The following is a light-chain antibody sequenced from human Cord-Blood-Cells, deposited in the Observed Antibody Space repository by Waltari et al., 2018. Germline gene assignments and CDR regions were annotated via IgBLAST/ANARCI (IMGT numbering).Light chain of an antibody. CDR3: QVWDSSSDHHYV. Sequence: SYVLTQPPSVSVAPGKTARITCGGNNIGSNSVHWYQQTPGQAPVLVIYYDSDRPSGIPERFSGSNSGNTATLTISRVEAGDEADYYCQVWDSSSDHHYVFGTGTKVTVL. V-gene: IGLV3-21*04. J-gene: IGLJ1*01. CDR1: NIGSNS. CDR2: YDS.